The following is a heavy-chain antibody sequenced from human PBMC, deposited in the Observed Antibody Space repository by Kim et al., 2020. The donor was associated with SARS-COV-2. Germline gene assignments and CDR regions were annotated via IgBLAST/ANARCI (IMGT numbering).Heavy chain of an antibody. Sequence: GGSLRLSCAASGFTFSSYAMSWVRQAPGKGLEWVSAISGSGGSTYYADSVKGRFTISRDNTKNTLYLQMNSLRAEDTDVYYFAKDVFRLTIFGVGTLGDVDVWGHGTTVTVSS. V-gene: IGHV3-23*01. D-gene: IGHD3-3*01. CDR3: AKDVFRLTIFGVGTLGDVDV. CDR1: GFTFSSYA. J-gene: IGHJ6*02. CDR2: ISGSGGST.